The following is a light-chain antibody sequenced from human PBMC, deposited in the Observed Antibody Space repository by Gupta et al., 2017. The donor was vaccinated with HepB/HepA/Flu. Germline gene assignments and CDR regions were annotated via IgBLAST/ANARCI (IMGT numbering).Light chain of an antibody. CDR1: SKGNKF. Sequence: SYDLTQPPTVSVSPGQPASITCSGKSKGNKFISRYPQKPRQSTCLFINHGPKRPSGTPEPCSGATSGNTTTITICGTEAMDEADYYYQAWDTSGVFGGGTKFTVL. J-gene: IGLJ3*02. V-gene: IGLV3-1*01. CDR2: HGP. CDR3: QAWDTSGV.